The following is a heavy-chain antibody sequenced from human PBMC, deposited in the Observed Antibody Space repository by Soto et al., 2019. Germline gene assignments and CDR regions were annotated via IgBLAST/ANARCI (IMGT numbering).Heavy chain of an antibody. D-gene: IGHD3-10*01. J-gene: IGHJ5*02. CDR3: ARGEYYYGSGSSNWFDP. Sequence: SETLSLTCAVYGGSFSGYYWNWIRQPPGKGLEWIGEINPSGSTNYNPSLKSRVTISVDTSKNQFSLKLSSLTAADTAVYYCARGEYYYGSGSSNWFDPWGQGTLVTVSS. CDR2: INPSGST. V-gene: IGHV4-34*01. CDR1: GGSFSGYY.